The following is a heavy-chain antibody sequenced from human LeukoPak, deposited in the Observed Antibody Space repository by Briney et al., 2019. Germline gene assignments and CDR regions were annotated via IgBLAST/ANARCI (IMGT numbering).Heavy chain of an antibody. CDR1: GFTFSSYG. CDR3: AKLWADSSGWYF. Sequence: GGSLRLSCAASGFTFSSYGMHWVRQAPGKGLEWVAFIRYDGSNKYYAVSVKGRFTISRDNSKNTLYLQMNSLRAEDTAVYYCAKLWADSSGWYFWGQGTLVTVSS. CDR2: IRYDGSNK. J-gene: IGHJ4*02. D-gene: IGHD6-19*01. V-gene: IGHV3-30*02.